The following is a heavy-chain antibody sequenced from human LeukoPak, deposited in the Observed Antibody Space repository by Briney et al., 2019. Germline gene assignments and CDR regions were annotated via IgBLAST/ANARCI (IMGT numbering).Heavy chain of an antibody. CDR3: VRDRTLGVRDGFILA. CDR2: IRGSSSAI. V-gene: IGHV3-48*01. CDR1: GFTFSAYN. Sequence: GGSLRLSCAASGFTFSAYNMIWVRQAPGKGLEWLSYIRGSSSAIYYADSVQGRFTISRDNAKNSLSLQMSSLRVEDTAVYYCVRDRTLGVRDGFILAWGQGTLVTVSS. J-gene: IGHJ5*02. D-gene: IGHD5-24*01.